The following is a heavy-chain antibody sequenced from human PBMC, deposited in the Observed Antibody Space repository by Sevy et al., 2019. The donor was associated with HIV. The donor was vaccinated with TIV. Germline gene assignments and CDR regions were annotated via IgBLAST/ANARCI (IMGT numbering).Heavy chain of an antibody. Sequence: GGSLRLSCAASGFTFSNYAMSWVRQTPGKGLEWVSAISGSAHRTYNTDSVKGRFTISRDNSKNMLFLQMNNLRAEDTAVYYCVKEVSEYSYSDYWGQGTLVTVSS. CDR2: ISGSAHRT. J-gene: IGHJ4*02. V-gene: IGHV3-23*01. CDR1: GFTFSNYA. D-gene: IGHD5-18*01. CDR3: VKEVSEYSYSDY.